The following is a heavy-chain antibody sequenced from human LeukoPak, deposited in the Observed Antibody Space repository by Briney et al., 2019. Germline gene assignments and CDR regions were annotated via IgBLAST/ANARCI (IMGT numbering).Heavy chain of an antibody. CDR2: ISSSGTTI. V-gene: IGHV3-48*01. CDR1: GFTFRTSG. CDR3: AKDGGTHFDH. D-gene: IGHD1-26*01. J-gene: IGHJ4*02. Sequence: GGSLRLSCAASGFTFRTSGMNWVRQAPGKGLEWVSYISSSGTTISYAQSVKGRFTITRDNAQNSLTLHMNTLRADDTAAYYCAKDGGTHFDHWGQGTLVTVSS.